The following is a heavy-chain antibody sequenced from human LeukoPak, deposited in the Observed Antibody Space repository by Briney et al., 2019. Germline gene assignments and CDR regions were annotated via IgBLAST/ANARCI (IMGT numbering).Heavy chain of an antibody. CDR2: IYYSGST. CDR1: GGSISSSSYY. Sequence: SETLSLPCTLSGGSISSSSYYWGWIRQPPGTGLEWIGRIYYSGSTYYNPSLKSRVTISVDTSKNQFSLKLSSVTAADTAVYYCAREAPHVLLWFGELPTYFDYWGQGTLVTVSS. D-gene: IGHD3-10*01. CDR3: AREAPHVLLWFGELPTYFDY. V-gene: IGHV4-39*07. J-gene: IGHJ4*02.